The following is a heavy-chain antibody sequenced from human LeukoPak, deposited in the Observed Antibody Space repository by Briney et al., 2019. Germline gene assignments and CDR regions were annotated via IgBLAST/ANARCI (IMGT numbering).Heavy chain of an antibody. CDR2: VQYDGTYK. CDR3: AKPVLAAGSLSFDY. J-gene: IGHJ4*02. CDR1: GFTFSGYG. Sequence: GGSLRLSCAASGFTFSGYGMHWVRQAPGKGLEWVAFVQYDGTYKYYADSVKGRFTISRDNSKNTLYLQMNSLGAEDTAVYYCAKPVLAAGSLSFDYWGQGTLVTVSS. V-gene: IGHV3-30*02. D-gene: IGHD6-13*01.